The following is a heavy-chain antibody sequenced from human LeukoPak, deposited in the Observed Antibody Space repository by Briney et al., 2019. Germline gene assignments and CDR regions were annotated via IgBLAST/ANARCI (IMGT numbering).Heavy chain of an antibody. D-gene: IGHD6-13*01. CDR3: ARVAAAGPISFWDY. CDR2: IYHSGST. V-gene: IGHV4-30-2*01. J-gene: IGHJ4*02. CDR1: GGSINSGGYY. Sequence: SETLSLTCTVSGGSINSGGYYWSWIRQPPGKGLEWIGYIYHSGSTYYSPSLKSRVTISVDRSKNQFSLNLSSVTAADTAVYYCARVAAAGPISFWDYWGQGTLVTVSS.